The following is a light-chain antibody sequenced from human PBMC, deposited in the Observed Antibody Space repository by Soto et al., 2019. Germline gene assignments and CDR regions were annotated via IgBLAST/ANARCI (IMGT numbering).Light chain of an antibody. CDR1: SSDIGAYDY. J-gene: IGLJ3*02. CDR2: EGT. V-gene: IGLV2-23*03. CDR3: CSYAGSPTFPWI. Sequence: QSALTQPASLSGSPGQSITISCTGTSSDIGAYDYVSWFQQHPGKAPKLIIYEGTKRPSGVSNRFSGSKSGNTASLTISGLQAEDEADYYCCSYAGSPTFPWIFGGGTKVTVL.